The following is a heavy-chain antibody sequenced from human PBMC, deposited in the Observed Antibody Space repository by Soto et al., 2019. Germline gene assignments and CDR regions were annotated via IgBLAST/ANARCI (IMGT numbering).Heavy chain of an antibody. Sequence: GGSLRLSCAASGFTFSSYAMHWVRQAPGKGLEWVAVISYDGSNKYYADSVKGRFTISRDNSKNTLYLQMNSLRAEDTAVYYCARETYYYDSSGFSGGAFDIWGQGTMVTVSS. D-gene: IGHD3-22*01. J-gene: IGHJ3*02. CDR2: ISYDGSNK. V-gene: IGHV3-30-3*01. CDR3: ARETYYYDSSGFSGGAFDI. CDR1: GFTFSSYA.